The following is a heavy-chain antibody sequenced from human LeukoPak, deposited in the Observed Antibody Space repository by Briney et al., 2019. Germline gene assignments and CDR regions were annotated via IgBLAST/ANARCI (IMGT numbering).Heavy chain of an antibody. Sequence: ASETLSLTCTVSGGSTSSYYWSWIRQPPGKGLEWIGYIYYSGSTNYNPSLKSRVTISVDTSKNQFSLKLSSVTAADTAVYYCARLKRDGYNRLLDWWGQRTLVTVSS. CDR3: ARLKRDGYNRLLDW. J-gene: IGHJ4*02. CDR2: IYYSGST. V-gene: IGHV4-59*08. CDR1: GGSTSSYY. D-gene: IGHD5-24*01.